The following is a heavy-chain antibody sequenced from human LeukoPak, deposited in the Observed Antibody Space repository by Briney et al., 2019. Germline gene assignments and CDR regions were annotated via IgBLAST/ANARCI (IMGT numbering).Heavy chain of an antibody. CDR1: GGSISSYY. CDR3: ARGENSIDP. V-gene: IGHV4-59*01. Sequence: SETLSFTCTVSGGSISSYYWSWIRQPPGKGLEWIGYIYYSGSTNYNPSLKSRVTISVDTSKTQFSLKLSSVTAADTAVYYCARGENSIDPWGQGTLVTVSS. J-gene: IGHJ5*02. CDR2: IYYSGST.